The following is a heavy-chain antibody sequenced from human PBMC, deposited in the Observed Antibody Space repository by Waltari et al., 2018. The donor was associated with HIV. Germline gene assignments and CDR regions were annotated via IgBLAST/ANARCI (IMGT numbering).Heavy chain of an antibody. Sequence: QVQLQESGPGLVKPSQTLSLTCFVSGGSISSGSYYWSWIRQPAGKALEWIGRMYGSGNPRYNPSLKSRVTFLVDTSKNQFSLRLRSVTAADTAVYYCARGDGHSGYIYYGMDVWGPGTTVTVSS. CDR3: ARGDGHSGYIYYGMDV. D-gene: IGHD5-12*01. CDR2: MYGSGNP. V-gene: IGHV4-61*02. J-gene: IGHJ6*02. CDR1: GGSISSGSYY.